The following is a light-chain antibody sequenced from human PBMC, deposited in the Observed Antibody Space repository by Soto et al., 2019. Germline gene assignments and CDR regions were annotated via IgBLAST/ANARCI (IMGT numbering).Light chain of an antibody. CDR3: QQYDIPPST. J-gene: IGKJ4*01. CDR2: DVS. V-gene: IGKV1-33*01. CDR1: QDISRY. Sequence: DFPMTPSPASLSASVGDRVTISCRASQDISRYLAWYQHKPGRAPKLLIYDVSSLETGVPSRFSATGSGTEFTLTISGLQPEDLATYYCQQYDIPPSTFGGGTKVDIK.